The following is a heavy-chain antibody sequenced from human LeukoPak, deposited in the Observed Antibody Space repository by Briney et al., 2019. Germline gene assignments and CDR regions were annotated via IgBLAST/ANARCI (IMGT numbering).Heavy chain of an antibody. CDR3: ARETLRALFYFDY. CDR2: INPSGGST. J-gene: IGHJ4*02. Sequence: ASVKVSCKASGYTFTSYYMHWVRQAPGQGLEWMGIINPSGGSTSHAQKFQGRVTMTRDTSTSTVYVELSSLRSEDTAVYFCARETLRALFYFDYWGQGTLVTVSS. V-gene: IGHV1-46*01. CDR1: GYTFTSYY.